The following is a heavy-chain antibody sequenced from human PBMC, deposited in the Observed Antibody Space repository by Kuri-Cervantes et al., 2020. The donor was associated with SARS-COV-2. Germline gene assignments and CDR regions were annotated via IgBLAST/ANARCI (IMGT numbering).Heavy chain of an antibody. CDR1: GFTFSSYS. CDR3: ARAGMVRGVIFHRILDV. V-gene: IGHV3-21*01. CDR2: ISSSSSYI. Sequence: GESLKISCAASGFTFSSYSMNWVRQAPGKGLEWVSSISSSSSYIYYADSVKGRFTISRDNAKNSLYLQMNSLRAEDTAVYYCARAGMVRGVIFHRILDVWGQGTTVTVSS. J-gene: IGHJ6*02. D-gene: IGHD3-10*01.